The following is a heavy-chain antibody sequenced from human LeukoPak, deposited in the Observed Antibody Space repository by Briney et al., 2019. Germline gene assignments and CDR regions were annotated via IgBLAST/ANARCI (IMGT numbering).Heavy chain of an antibody. D-gene: IGHD3-3*01. CDR2: IYYSGST. CDR1: GGSISSSSYY. CDR3: AQSRYYDFWSGYYLGNNWFDP. J-gene: IGHJ5*02. V-gene: IGHV4-39*01. Sequence: SETLSLTCTVSGGSISSSSYYWGWSRQPPGKGLEWIGSIYYSGSTYYNPSLKSRVTISVDTSKNQFSLKLSSVTAADTAVYYCAQSRYYDFWSGYYLGNNWFDPWGQGTLVTVSS.